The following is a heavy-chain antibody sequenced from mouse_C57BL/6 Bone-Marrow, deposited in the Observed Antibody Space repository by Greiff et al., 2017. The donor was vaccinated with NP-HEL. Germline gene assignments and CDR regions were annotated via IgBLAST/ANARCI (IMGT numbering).Heavy chain of an antibody. CDR3: ARGLYDYDGAGAKDY. J-gene: IGHJ4*01. CDR1: GFTFSSYA. Sequence: EVKLVESGGGLVKPGGSLKLSCAASGFTFSSYAMSWVRQTPEKRLEWVATISDGGSYTYYPDNVKGRFTISRDTAKNNLYLQMSHLKSEDTAMYYCARGLYDYDGAGAKDYWGKGTSVTVSS. V-gene: IGHV5-4*03. D-gene: IGHD2-4*01. CDR2: ISDGGSYT.